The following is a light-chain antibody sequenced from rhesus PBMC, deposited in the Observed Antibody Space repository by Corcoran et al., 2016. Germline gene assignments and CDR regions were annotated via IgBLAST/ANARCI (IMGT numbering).Light chain of an antibody. Sequence: ETVVTQSPATLSLSPGERATLSCRASQSFGSYLAWYQQKPGQAPRPLIYGASRRVTGTPDRFSGSGSGTDFTLPISSLEPEDVGVYYCQQSSNLFTFGPGTKLDIK. J-gene: IGKJ3*01. CDR2: GAS. CDR3: QQSSNLFT. V-gene: IGKV3-24*04. CDR1: QSFGSY.